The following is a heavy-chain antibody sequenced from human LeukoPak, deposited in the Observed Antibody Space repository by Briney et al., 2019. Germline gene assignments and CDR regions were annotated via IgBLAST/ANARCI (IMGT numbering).Heavy chain of an antibody. V-gene: IGHV3-74*01. CDR3: VRGQTIDY. CDR1: GFTFSNYW. D-gene: IGHD3-3*01. J-gene: IGHJ4*02. Sequence: PGGSLTLSCTTSGFTFSNYWMYWVRQAPGKGLMWVSRIKSDGTGITYTDSVEGRSTISRDNAKNTLYLQMNSLRDEDTAVYYCVRGQTIDYWGQGTLVTVSS. CDR2: IKSDGTGI.